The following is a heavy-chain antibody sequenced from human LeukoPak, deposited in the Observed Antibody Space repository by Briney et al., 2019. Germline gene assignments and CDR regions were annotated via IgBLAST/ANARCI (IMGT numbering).Heavy chain of an antibody. CDR3: AKIKYPHCSSTSCYKGGPYYYYYYMDV. Sequence: PGGSLRLSCAASGFTFSSYAMSWVRQAPGKGLEWVSGLSWNSGSIGYADSVKGRFTISRDNAKNSLYLQMNSLRAEDTALYYCAKIKYPHCSSTSCYKGGPYYYYYYMDVWGKGTTVTVSS. CDR1: GFTFSSYA. V-gene: IGHV3-9*01. D-gene: IGHD2-2*01. J-gene: IGHJ6*03. CDR2: LSWNSGSI.